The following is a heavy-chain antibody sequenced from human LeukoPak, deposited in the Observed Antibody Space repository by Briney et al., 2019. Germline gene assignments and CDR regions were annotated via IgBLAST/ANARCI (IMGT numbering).Heavy chain of an antibody. CDR2: ISYDGSNK. CDR3: AKDPEMATPTSYFGMDV. D-gene: IGHD5-24*01. J-gene: IGHJ6*02. CDR1: GFTFISYA. V-gene: IGHV3-30*18. Sequence: GGSLRLSCPPSGFTFISYAMHGVGQPPGKGLGWVAVISYDGSNKYYADSVKGRFTISRDNSKNTLYLQMNSLRAEDTAVYYCAKDPEMATPTSYFGMDVWGQGTTVTVSS.